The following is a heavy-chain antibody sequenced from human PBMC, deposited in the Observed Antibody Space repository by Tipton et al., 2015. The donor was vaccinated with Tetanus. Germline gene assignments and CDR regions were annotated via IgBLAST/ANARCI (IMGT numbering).Heavy chain of an antibody. J-gene: IGHJ6*02. CDR1: GFTPGNYW. Sequence: SLRLSCTASGFTPGNYWMTWVRQAPGKGLEWVANIKHDGSETYYLDSVKGRFTISRDNAKNSVYLQMNSLRAEDTALYYCAKDTGVTPHYGMDVWGQGTTVTVSS. D-gene: IGHD2-21*02. CDR3: AKDTGVTPHYGMDV. V-gene: IGHV3-7*03. CDR2: IKHDGSET.